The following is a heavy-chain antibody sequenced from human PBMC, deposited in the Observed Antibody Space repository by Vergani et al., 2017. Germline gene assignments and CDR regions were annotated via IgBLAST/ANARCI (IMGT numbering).Heavy chain of an antibody. Sequence: DVQLVESGGGLVKPGGSLRLSCAASEFTFSSYTMIWVRQAPGKGLEWVSSIRGDGGDIFYVDSVKGRFTISRDNAKNSLYLQMNSLRAEDTAVYFCARGLWDCTHIRCSPPSYWGQGTQVTVSS. CDR1: EFTFSSYT. J-gene: IGHJ4*02. CDR2: IRGDGGDI. V-gene: IGHV3-21*01. CDR3: ARGLWDCTHIRCSPPSY. D-gene: IGHD2-8*01.